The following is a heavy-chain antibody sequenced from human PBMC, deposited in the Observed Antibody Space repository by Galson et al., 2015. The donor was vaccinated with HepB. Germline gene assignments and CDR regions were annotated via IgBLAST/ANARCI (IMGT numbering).Heavy chain of an antibody. CDR2: ISGSGGST. V-gene: IGHV3-23*01. D-gene: IGHD5-18*01. Sequence: SLRLSCAASGFTFSSYAMSWVRQAPGKGLEWVSAISGSGGSTYYADSVKGRFTISRDNSKNTLYLQMNSLRAEDTAVYYCAKGRYSYGYFDYWGQGTLVTVSS. J-gene: IGHJ4*02. CDR3: AKGRYSYGYFDY. CDR1: GFTFSSYA.